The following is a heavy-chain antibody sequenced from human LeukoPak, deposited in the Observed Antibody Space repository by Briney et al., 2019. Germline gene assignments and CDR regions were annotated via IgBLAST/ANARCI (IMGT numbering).Heavy chain of an antibody. V-gene: IGHV3-48*03. J-gene: IGHJ4*02. CDR1: GFTFSSYE. D-gene: IGHD2-15*01. CDR2: ISSSGSTI. Sequence: GGSLRLSCAASGFTFSSYEMNWVRQAPGKGLEWVSYISSSGSTIYYADSVKGRFTISRDNAKNSLYLQMNSLRAENTAVYYCARHDHYSGGSCVYWGQGTLVTVSS. CDR3: ARHDHYSGGSCVY.